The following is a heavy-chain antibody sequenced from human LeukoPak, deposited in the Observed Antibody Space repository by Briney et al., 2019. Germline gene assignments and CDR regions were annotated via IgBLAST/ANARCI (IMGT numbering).Heavy chain of an antibody. V-gene: IGHV4-59*08. CDR1: GGSISSYY. Sequence: SETLSLTCTVSGGSISSYYWSWIRQPPGKGLEWIGYIYYSGGTNYNPSLKSRVTISVDTSKNQFSLKLSSVTAADTAVYYCARHGALGYCSSTSCPNWFDPWGQGTLVTVSS. D-gene: IGHD2-2*01. CDR3: ARHGALGYCSSTSCPNWFDP. J-gene: IGHJ5*02. CDR2: IYYSGGT.